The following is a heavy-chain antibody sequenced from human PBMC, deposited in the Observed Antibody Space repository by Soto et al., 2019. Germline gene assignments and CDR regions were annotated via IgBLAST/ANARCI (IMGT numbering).Heavy chain of an antibody. D-gene: IGHD3-16*01. V-gene: IGHV1-8*01. CDR3: ARGNPFNYAGFDV. CDR2: MNAKSGDT. CDR1: GYTFSDFD. Sequence: QAHLEQSGAELKRPGASVKVSCKASGYTFSDFDINWLRQASGQGPEWMGWMNAKSGDTFFPQRFKGKFNMTWDTSLRTAYMEVGSLTSDDTAIYYCARGNPFNYAGFDVWGQGTTVAVSS. J-gene: IGHJ6*02.